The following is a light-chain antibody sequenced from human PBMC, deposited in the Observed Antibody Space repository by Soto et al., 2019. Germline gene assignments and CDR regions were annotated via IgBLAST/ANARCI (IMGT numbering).Light chain of an antibody. V-gene: IGKV3-20*01. Sequence: EIVITQSPATLSVSPGERVTLSCRASQSVSSNLAWYQQKPGQAPRLLIYGASNRATGIPDRFSGSGSGTDFTLTISRLEPEDFAVYYCQQYGSSPITFGQGTRLEIK. CDR2: GAS. CDR1: QSVSSN. J-gene: IGKJ5*01. CDR3: QQYGSSPIT.